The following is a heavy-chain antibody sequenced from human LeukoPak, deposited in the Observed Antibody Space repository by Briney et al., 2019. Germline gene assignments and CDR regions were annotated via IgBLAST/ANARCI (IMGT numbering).Heavy chain of an antibody. Sequence: PGGPLRLSCVASGFTFSSYWMHWVRQAPRKGLVWVSRISGDGRNINYADSVRGRFTISRDNAKNTLYLQMNTLRVDDTAVYYCTRDLMDYDVSTGLHHYYMDVWGQGTTVTVSS. D-gene: IGHD3-9*01. V-gene: IGHV3-74*01. CDR2: ISGDGRNI. CDR1: GFTFSSYW. J-gene: IGHJ6*02. CDR3: TRDLMDYDVSTGLHHYYMDV.